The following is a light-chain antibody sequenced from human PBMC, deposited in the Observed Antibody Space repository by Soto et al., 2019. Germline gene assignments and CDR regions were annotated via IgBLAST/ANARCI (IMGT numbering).Light chain of an antibody. CDR2: EVS. V-gene: IGLV2-14*01. J-gene: IGLJ1*01. CDR1: SSDVAGYNY. CDR3: NSYTSSNTFV. Sequence: QSVLTQPASVSGSPGQSITISCAGTSSDVAGYNYVSWYQQHPGKAPKLMMYEVSNRPSGVSNRFSGSRSGNTASLTISGLQSEDEAEYYCNSYTSSNTFVFGTGTKVTVL.